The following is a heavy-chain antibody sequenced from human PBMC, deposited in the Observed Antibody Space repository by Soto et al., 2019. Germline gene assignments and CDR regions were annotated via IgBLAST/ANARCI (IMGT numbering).Heavy chain of an antibody. J-gene: IGHJ4*02. CDR3: KKDTFGPRDY. D-gene: IGHD3-10*01. Sequence: SETLSLTCTVSGGSISSYYWSWIRQPPGKGLEWIGYIYYSGSTNYNPSLKSRVTISVDNAKNTLFLQMNSLRAEDTATYYCKKDTFGPRDYWGPGTLVTVSS. V-gene: IGHV4-59*12. CDR2: IYYSGST. CDR1: GGSISSYY.